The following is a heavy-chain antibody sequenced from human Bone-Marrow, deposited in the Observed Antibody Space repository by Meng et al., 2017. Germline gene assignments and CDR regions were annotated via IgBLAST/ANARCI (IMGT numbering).Heavy chain of an antibody. V-gene: IGHV1-2*06. Sequence: QVVRVLSGAEGKKPGASVKVSCKASGYTFPDYWLHWVRRAPGQGLEWMGRINPKSGDTHYAQRFQGRVTMTGDTSISTAYMELSGLRSDDTAMYYCARDEDISAAGKLFGDYWGQGTLVTVSS. CDR3: ARDEDISAAGKLFGDY. CDR2: INPKSGDT. J-gene: IGHJ4*02. D-gene: IGHD6-13*01. CDR1: GYTFPDYW.